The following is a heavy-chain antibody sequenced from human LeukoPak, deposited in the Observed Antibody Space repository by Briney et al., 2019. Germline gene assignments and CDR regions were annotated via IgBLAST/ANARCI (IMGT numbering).Heavy chain of an antibody. Sequence: GGSLRLPCAASGFTFNRNNMNWVRQAPGKGLEWVSYISSTSITMYYADSVKGRFTISRDNSKNTLYLQMNNLRADDTAVYSCARSVGVLVVHAIGDYWGQGTVHTVSP. D-gene: IGHD2-8*01. V-gene: IGHV3-48*01. CDR2: ISSTSITM. CDR3: ARSVGVLVVHAIGDY. J-gene: IGHJ4*02. CDR1: GFTFNRNN.